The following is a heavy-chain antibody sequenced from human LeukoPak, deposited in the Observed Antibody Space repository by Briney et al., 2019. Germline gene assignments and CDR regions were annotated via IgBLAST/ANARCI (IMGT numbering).Heavy chain of an antibody. D-gene: IGHD3-3*01. V-gene: IGHV1-46*01. CDR3: ARGGYYDFWSGYYTFFDY. J-gene: IGHJ4*02. CDR1: GGTFTSYY. CDR2: INPSGGST. Sequence: ASVKVSCKASGGTFTSYYMHWVRQAPGQGLEWMGIINPSGGSTSYAQKFQGRVTMTRDTSTSTVYMELSSLRSEDTAVYYCARGGYYDFWSGYYTFFDYWGQGTLVTVSS.